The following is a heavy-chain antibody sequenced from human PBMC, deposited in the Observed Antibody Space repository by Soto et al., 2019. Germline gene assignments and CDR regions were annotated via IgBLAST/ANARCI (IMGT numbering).Heavy chain of an antibody. Sequence: EVQLLESGGGLVQPGGSLRLSCAVSGITFSNYALSWVRQAPGKGLEWVSAISGSGKSTYYADSVKGRFTISRDTSKSKLYLHMASLGGDDTAKYYCAKEAGGGTAMVTSYFDYWGQGTLVTVSS. V-gene: IGHV3-23*01. CDR1: GITFSNYA. J-gene: IGHJ4*02. CDR2: ISGSGKST. CDR3: AKEAGGGTAMVTSYFDY. D-gene: IGHD5-18*01.